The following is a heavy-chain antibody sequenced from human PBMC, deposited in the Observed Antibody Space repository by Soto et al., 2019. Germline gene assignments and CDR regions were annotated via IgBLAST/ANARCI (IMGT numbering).Heavy chain of an antibody. V-gene: IGHV1-46*01. CDR1: GYTFTSYY. CDR3: ARGRPVLQFLEWLFGY. D-gene: IGHD3-3*01. J-gene: IGHJ4*02. Sequence: ASVKVSCKASGYTFTSYYMHWVRQAPGQGLEWMGIINPSGGSTSYAQKFQGRVTMTRDTSTSTVYMELSSLRSEDTAVYYCARGRPVLQFLEWLFGYWGQGTLVTVYS. CDR2: INPSGGST.